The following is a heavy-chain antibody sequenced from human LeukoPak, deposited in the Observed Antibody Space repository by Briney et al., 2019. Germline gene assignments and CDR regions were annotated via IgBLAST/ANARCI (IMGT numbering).Heavy chain of an antibody. J-gene: IGHJ4*02. V-gene: IGHV3-11*01. D-gene: IGHD3-9*01. CDR3: ASDYDILTGSSDY. CDR1: GFTFSDYY. CDR2: ISSSGSTI. Sequence: GGSLRLSCAASGFTFSDYYMSWIRQAPGKGLEWVSYISSSGSTIYYADSVKGRFTISRDNAKNSLYPQMNSLRAEDTAVYYCASDYDILTGSSDYWGQGTLVTVSS.